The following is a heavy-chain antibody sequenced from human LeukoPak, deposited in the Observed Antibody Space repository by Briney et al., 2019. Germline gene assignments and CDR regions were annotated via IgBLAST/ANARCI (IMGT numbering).Heavy chain of an antibody. D-gene: IGHD1-26*01. V-gene: IGHV3-33*06. CDR2: IWYDGTNK. Sequence: PGGSLRLSCAASGFTFSDYGIHWVRQAPGKGLEWVAVIWYDGTNKYYGDSVKSRFTISRDNSKNTLYLQMNSLRAEDTAVYYCAKDRGSYSTTADSWGQGTLVTVSS. CDR3: AKDRGSYSTTADS. CDR1: GFTFSDYG. J-gene: IGHJ5*01.